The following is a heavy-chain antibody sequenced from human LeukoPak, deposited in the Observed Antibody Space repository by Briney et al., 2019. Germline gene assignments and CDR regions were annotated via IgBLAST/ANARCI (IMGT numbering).Heavy chain of an antibody. CDR3: ATPFMVRGPMGWFDP. J-gene: IGHJ5*02. CDR2: IYPGDSDT. CDR1: GYSFTSYW. Sequence: GESLKISCKGSGYSFTSYWIGWVRQMPGKGLEWMGIIYPGDSDTRYSPSFQGQVTISADKSISTAYLQWSSLKASDTAMYYCATPFMVRGPMGWFDPWGQGTLVTVSS. D-gene: IGHD3-10*01. V-gene: IGHV5-51*01.